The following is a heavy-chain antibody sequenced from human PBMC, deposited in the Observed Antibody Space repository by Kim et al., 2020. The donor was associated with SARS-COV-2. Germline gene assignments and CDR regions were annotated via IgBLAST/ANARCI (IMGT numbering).Heavy chain of an antibody. Sequence: GGSLRLSCAASGFTFSSYGMHWVRQAPGKGLEWVAVISYDGSNKYYADSVKGRFTISRDNSKNTLYLQTNSLRAEDTAVYYCAKDRGGEFDYWGQGTLVTVSS. CDR1: GFTFSSYG. V-gene: IGHV3-30*18. J-gene: IGHJ4*02. CDR2: ISYDGSNK. D-gene: IGHD3-10*01. CDR3: AKDRGGEFDY.